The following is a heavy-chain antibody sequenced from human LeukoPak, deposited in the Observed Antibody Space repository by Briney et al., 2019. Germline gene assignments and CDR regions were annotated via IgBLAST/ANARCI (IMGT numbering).Heavy chain of an antibody. D-gene: IGHD2-15*01. CDR1: GFTFSSYA. V-gene: IGHV3-21*01. CDR2: ISSSSSYI. CDR3: ARLRDRSRHFDY. J-gene: IGHJ4*02. Sequence: GGSLRLSCAASGFTFSSYAMSWVRQAPGKGLEWVSSISSSSSYIYYADSVKGRFTISRDNAKNSLCLQMNSLRAEDTAVYYCARLRDRSRHFDYWGQGTPVTVSS.